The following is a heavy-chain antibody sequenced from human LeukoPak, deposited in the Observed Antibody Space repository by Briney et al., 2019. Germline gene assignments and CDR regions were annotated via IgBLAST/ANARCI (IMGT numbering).Heavy chain of an antibody. Sequence: GGSLRLSCAASGFTFSSYAMSWVRQAPGKGLEWVSTVSGSGGTTYYVDSVKGRFTISRDNSKNTLYLQMNSLRAEDTAVYYCAKGPMVITNNWFDPWGQGTQVTVSS. D-gene: IGHD3-22*01. J-gene: IGHJ5*02. CDR2: VSGSGGTT. CDR3: AKGPMVITNNWFDP. V-gene: IGHV3-23*01. CDR1: GFTFSSYA.